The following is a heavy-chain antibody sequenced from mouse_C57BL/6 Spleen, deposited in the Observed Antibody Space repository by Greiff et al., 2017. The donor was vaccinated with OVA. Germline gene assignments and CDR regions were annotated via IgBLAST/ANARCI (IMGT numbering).Heavy chain of an antibody. Sequence: EVQLQQSGPELVKPGASVKMSCKASGYTFTDYNMHWVKQSHGKSLEWIGYINPNNGGTSYNQKFKGKATLTVNKSSSTAYMELRSLTSEDSAVYYCARVHYGSSWFAYWGQGTLVTVSA. V-gene: IGHV1-22*01. J-gene: IGHJ3*01. CDR2: INPNNGGT. D-gene: IGHD1-1*01. CDR3: ARVHYGSSWFAY. CDR1: GYTFTDYN.